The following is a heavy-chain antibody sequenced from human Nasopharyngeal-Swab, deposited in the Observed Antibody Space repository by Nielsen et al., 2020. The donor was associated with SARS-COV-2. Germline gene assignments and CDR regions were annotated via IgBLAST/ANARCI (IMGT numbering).Heavy chain of an antibody. J-gene: IGHJ4*02. V-gene: IGHV1-18*01. CDR3: ARDDSSNYDFWSGYYTSFDY. Sequence: ASLKVSCKASGYTFTSYGISWERQAPGQGLEWMGWISAYNGNTNYAQKLQGRVTMTTDTSTSTAYMELRSLRSADTAVYYCARDDSSNYDFWSGYYTSFDYWGQGTLVTVSA. CDR2: ISAYNGNT. D-gene: IGHD3-3*01. CDR1: GYTFTSYG.